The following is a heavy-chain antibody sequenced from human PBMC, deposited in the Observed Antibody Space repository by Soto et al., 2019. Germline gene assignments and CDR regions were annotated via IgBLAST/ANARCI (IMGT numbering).Heavy chain of an antibody. Sequence: QVQLVESGGGVVQPGRSLRLSCAASGFTFSSYGMHWVRQAPGKGLEWVAVISYDGSNKYYADSVKGRFTISRDNSKNTLYLQMTSLRAEDKAVYYCAKAGPYCGGDCYSPDYWGQGTLVTVSS. J-gene: IGHJ4*02. CDR1: GFTFSSYG. V-gene: IGHV3-30*18. D-gene: IGHD2-21*02. CDR2: ISYDGSNK. CDR3: AKAGPYCGGDCYSPDY.